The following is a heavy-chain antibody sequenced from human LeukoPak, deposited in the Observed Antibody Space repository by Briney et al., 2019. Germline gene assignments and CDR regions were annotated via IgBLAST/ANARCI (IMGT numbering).Heavy chain of an antibody. J-gene: IGHJ4*02. CDR3: ARDGRRYSSSWYPSGY. CDR1: GFTFSSYA. Sequence: GRSLRLSCAASGFTFSSYAMHWVRQAPGKGLEWVAVISYDGSNKYHADSVKGRFTISRDNSKNTLYLQMNSLRAEDTAVYYCARDGRRYSSSWYPSGYWGQGTLVTVSS. CDR2: ISYDGSNK. D-gene: IGHD6-13*01. V-gene: IGHV3-30-3*01.